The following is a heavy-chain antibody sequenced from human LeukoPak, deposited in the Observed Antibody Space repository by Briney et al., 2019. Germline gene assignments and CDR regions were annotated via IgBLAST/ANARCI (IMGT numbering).Heavy chain of an antibody. J-gene: IGHJ5*02. D-gene: IGHD2-8*01. Sequence: SKTLSLTCAVYGGSFSGYYWSWIRQPPGKGLEWIGEINHSGSTNYNPSLKSRVTISVDTSKNQFSLKLSSVTAADTAVYYCARGGDCTNGVCYKNWFDPWGQGTLVTVSS. CDR1: GGSFSGYY. CDR3: ARGGDCTNGVCYKNWFDP. CDR2: INHSGST. V-gene: IGHV4-34*01.